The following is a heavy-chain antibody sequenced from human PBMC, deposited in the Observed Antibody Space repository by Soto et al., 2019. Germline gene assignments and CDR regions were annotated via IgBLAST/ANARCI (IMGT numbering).Heavy chain of an antibody. D-gene: IGHD2-8*02. J-gene: IGHJ2*01. Sequence: ASVKVSCKASGDTFTTYDINWVRQATGHGLEWMGWINPNSGNIGYAQRFQGRVTMTRDTAIRTAYMEVRSLRSDDTAVYYCARKNTGYWYFDLWGRGTLVTVSS. CDR2: INPNSGNI. CDR3: ARKNTGYWYFDL. V-gene: IGHV1-8*01. CDR1: GDTFTTYD.